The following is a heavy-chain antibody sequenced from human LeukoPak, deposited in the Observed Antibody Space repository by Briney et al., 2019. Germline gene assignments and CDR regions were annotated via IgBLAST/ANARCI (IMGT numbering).Heavy chain of an antibody. CDR1: GFTFSSYG. Sequence: TGGSLRLSCAASGFTFSSYGMHWVRQAPGKGLEWVAVISYDGSNKYYADSVKGRFTISRDNSKNTLYLQMNSLRAEDTAVYYCAKGDSSGYPADYWGQGTLVTVSS. CDR3: AKGDSSGYPADY. D-gene: IGHD3-22*01. V-gene: IGHV3-30*18. CDR2: ISYDGSNK. J-gene: IGHJ4*02.